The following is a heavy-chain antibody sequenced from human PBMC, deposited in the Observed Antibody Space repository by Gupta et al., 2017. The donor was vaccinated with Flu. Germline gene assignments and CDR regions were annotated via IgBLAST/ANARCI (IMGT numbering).Heavy chain of an antibody. D-gene: IGHD2-15*01. CDR3: ARDRGEDCSGGSCYSRYYYYGMDV. Sequence: GGIIPIFGTANYAQKFQGRVTITADKSTSTAYMELSSLRSEDTAVYYCARDRGEDCSGGSCYSRYYYYGMDVWGQGTTVTVSS. CDR2: IIPIFGTA. V-gene: IGHV1-69*06. J-gene: IGHJ6*02.